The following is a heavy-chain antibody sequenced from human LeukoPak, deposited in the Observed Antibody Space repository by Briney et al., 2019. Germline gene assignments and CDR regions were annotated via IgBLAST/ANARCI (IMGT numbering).Heavy chain of an antibody. CDR2: IYPGDSDT. Sequence: KPGGSLRLSCKGSGYSFTSYWIGWVRQMPGKGLEWMGIIYPGDSDTRYCPSFQGQVTISADKSISTAYLQWSSLKASDTAMYYCATDLYGDSFDYWGLGTLVTVSS. CDR1: GYSFTSYW. V-gene: IGHV5-51*01. J-gene: IGHJ4*02. CDR3: ATDLYGDSFDY. D-gene: IGHD4-17*01.